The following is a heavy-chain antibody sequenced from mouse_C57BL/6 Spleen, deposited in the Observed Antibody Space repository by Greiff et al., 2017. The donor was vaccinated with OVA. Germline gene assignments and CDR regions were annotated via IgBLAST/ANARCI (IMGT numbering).Heavy chain of an antibody. Sequence: EVNVVESEGGLVQPGSSMKLSCTASGFTFSDYYMAWVRQVPEKGLEWVANTNYDGSSTYYLDSLKSRFIISRDNAKNILYLQMSSLKSEDTATYYCAREDYSNSHWYFDVWGTGTTVTVSA. D-gene: IGHD2-5*01. CDR2: TNYDGSST. CDR1: GFTFSDYY. J-gene: IGHJ1*03. V-gene: IGHV5-16*01. CDR3: AREDYSNSHWYFDV.